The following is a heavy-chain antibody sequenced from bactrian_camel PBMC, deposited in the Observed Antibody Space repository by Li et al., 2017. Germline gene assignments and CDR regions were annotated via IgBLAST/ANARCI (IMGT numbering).Heavy chain of an antibody. J-gene: IGHJ4*01. CDR2: IYSDGSNT. D-gene: IGHD1*01. CDR3: AADPPWESECPSIGAPAGFDY. V-gene: IGHV3-2*01. Sequence: VQLVESGGGSVQAGGSLRLSCAASGFTFSDYAMTWVRQAPGKGLEWVSSIYSDGSNTYYTDSVKGRFTISRDNAKNTVYLQMNGLKPEDTAMYYCAADPPWESECPSIGAPAGFDYWGQGTQVTVS. CDR1: GFTFSDYA.